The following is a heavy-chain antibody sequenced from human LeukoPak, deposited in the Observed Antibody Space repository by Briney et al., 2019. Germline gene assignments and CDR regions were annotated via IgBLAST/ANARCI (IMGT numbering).Heavy chain of an antibody. D-gene: IGHD6-13*01. Sequence: ASVKVSCKASGYTFTGYYMHWVRQAPGQGLEWMGWINPNSGGTNYAQKFQGRVTMTRDTSISTAYMELSRLRSDDTAVYYCARADGSSSFRIYYCYYGMDVWGQGTTVTVSS. V-gene: IGHV1-2*02. J-gene: IGHJ6*02. CDR3: ARADGSSSFRIYYCYYGMDV. CDR2: INPNSGGT. CDR1: GYTFTGYY.